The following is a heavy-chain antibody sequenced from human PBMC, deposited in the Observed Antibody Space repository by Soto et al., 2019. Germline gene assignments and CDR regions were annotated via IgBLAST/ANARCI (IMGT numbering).Heavy chain of an antibody. V-gene: IGHV4-59*12. CDR3: ARDEGFVSRVYGSGSFQIGGAFDI. CDR1: GGSISSYY. Sequence: SETLSLTCTVSGGSISSYYWSWIRQPPGKGLEWIGYIYYSGSTYYNPSLKSRVTISVDTSKNQFSLKLSSVTAADTAVYYCARDEGFVSRVYGSGSFQIGGAFDIWGQGTMVTVSS. CDR2: IYYSGST. D-gene: IGHD3-10*01. J-gene: IGHJ3*02.